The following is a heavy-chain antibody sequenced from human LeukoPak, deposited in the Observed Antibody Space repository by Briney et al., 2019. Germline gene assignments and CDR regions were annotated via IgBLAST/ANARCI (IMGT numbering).Heavy chain of an antibody. CDR2: IKSGGGT. CDR1: GFTFNTYV. J-gene: IGHJ4*02. D-gene: IGHD6-19*01. CDR3: TKVRPPPGSGWYGGDDY. Sequence: GGSLRLSRAASGFTFNTYVMSWVRQTPGKGLQWVSSIKSGGGTDYADSVKGRFTISRDNSKNTLYLQMNSLRAEDTSIYYCTKVRPPPGSGWYGGDDYWGQGTLVTVSS. V-gene: IGHV3-23*01.